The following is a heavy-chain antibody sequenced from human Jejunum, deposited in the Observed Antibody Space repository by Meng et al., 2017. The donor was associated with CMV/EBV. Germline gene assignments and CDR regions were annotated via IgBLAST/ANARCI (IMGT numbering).Heavy chain of an antibody. J-gene: IGHJ4*02. CDR1: LSLTSSGVG. V-gene: IGHV2-5*02. CDR3: AYSYCSTGTCYSFYY. CDR2: IYGDDDK. D-gene: IGHD2-15*01. Sequence: LSLTSSGVGVGWIRQPPGKALEWLALIYGDDDKRYSPSLNTRLTITKDTFKNQVVLRMTNMDPVDTATYYCAYSYCSTGTCYSFYYWGQGTLVTVSS.